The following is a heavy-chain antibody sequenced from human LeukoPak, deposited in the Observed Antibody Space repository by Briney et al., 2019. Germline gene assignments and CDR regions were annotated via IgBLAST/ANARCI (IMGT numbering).Heavy chain of an antibody. CDR2: ISAYNGST. Sequence: ASVKVSCKASGYTFTSYGISWVRQAPGQGLEWMGWISAYNGSTNYAQKFQGRVTMTRDMSTSTVYMELSSLRSEDTAVYYCARTLCGGDCYSGYYFDYWGQGTLVTVSS. D-gene: IGHD2-21*02. CDR3: ARTLCGGDCYSGYYFDY. CDR1: GYTFTSYG. J-gene: IGHJ4*02. V-gene: IGHV1-18*01.